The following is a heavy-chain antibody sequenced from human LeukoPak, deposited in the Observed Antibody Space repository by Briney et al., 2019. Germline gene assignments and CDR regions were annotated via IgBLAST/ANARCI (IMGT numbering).Heavy chain of an antibody. V-gene: IGHV3-23*01. CDR2: ISGSGGST. J-gene: IGHJ5*02. CDR3: AKKYTISWYDFWFDP. CDR1: GFTFSSYA. Sequence: GGSLRLSCAASGFTFSSYAMSWVRQAPGKGLEWVSAISGSGGSTYYADSVKGRFTISRDNSKNTLYLQMNSLKTEDTAVYYCAKKYTISWYDFWFDPWGQGTLVTVSS. D-gene: IGHD6-13*01.